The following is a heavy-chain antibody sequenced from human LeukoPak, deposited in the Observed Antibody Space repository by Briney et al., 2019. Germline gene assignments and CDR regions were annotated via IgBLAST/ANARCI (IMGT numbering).Heavy chain of an antibody. Sequence: SETLSLTCAVSGGSISSGGYSWSWIRQPPGKGLEWIGYIYHSGSTYYNPSLKSRVTISVDRSKNQFSLKLSSVTAADTAGYYCAVSPSRYYCGMDVWGQGTTVTVSS. J-gene: IGHJ6*01. CDR3: AVSPSRYYCGMDV. CDR2: IYHSGST. CDR1: GGSISSGGYS. V-gene: IGHV4-30-2*01.